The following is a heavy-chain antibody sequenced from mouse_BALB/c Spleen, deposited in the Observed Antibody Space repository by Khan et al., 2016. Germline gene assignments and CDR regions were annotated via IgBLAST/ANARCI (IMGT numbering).Heavy chain of an antibody. Sequence: QVQLQQSGAELVKPGASVKMSCKASGYTFTSYWMHWVKQRPGQGLEWSGVIDPSDSYTSYNQKFKGKATLTVDTSSSTAYMQLSSLTSAASAVYSCTSFNYDYADYAIDFLCQGTSVTVSS. J-gene: IGHJ4*01. CDR3: TSFNYDYADYAIDF. D-gene: IGHD2-4*01. CDR1: GYTFTSYW. V-gene: IGHV1S127*01. CDR2: IDPSDSYT.